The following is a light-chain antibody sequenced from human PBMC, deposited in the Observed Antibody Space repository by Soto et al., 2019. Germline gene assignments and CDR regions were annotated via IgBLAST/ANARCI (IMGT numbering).Light chain of an antibody. CDR1: NSDIGGYNS. CDR3: SSYTGSSTVV. CDR2: GVT. Sequence: QSALTQPASVSGSPGQSITISCTGSNSDIGGYNSVSWYQQHPGKAPKLLIFGVTNRPSGVSHRFSGSKSGNTASLTISGLQAEDEADYYCSSYTGSSTVVFGGGTKLTVL. V-gene: IGLV2-14*01. J-gene: IGLJ2*01.